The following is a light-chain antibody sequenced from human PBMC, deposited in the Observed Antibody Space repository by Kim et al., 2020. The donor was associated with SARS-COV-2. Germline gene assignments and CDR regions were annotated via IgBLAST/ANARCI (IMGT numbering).Light chain of an antibody. CDR2: LVF. CDR3: TQAVKTPLT. Sequence: QRPLSSGGYNYVEWDPQEPGQSPQLLFYLVFKRAPGDPDRFKGRGSGTDFTLTISKVEAGEVWVYFCTQAVKTPLTFCGGTKGDIK. V-gene: IGKV2-28*01. CDR1: QRPLSSGGYNY. J-gene: IGKJ4*01.